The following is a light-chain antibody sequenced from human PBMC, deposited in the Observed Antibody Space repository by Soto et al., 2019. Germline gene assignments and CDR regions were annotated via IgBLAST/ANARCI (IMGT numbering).Light chain of an antibody. Sequence: DIQMTQSPSSLSASVVDRVTITCRASQSISSYLNWYQQKPGKAPKLLIYAASSLQSGVPSRFSASASGTDFTLTIINVQPEDCGTYYCQQSYTSQQTFGQGTKVDIK. CDR3: QQSYTSQQT. CDR1: QSISSY. V-gene: IGKV1-39*01. CDR2: AAS. J-gene: IGKJ2*01.